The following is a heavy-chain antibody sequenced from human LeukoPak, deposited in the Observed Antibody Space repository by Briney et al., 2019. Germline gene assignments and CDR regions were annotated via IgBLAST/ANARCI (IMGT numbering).Heavy chain of an antibody. J-gene: IGHJ5*02. Sequence: GAPVKVSCKASGYTFTGYYMHWVRQAPGQGLEWMGWINPNSGGTNYAQKFQGRVTMTRDTSISTAYMELSRLRSDDTAVYYCARALRFLGNWFDPWGQGTLVTVSS. D-gene: IGHD3-3*01. CDR1: GYTFTGYY. V-gene: IGHV1-2*02. CDR2: INPNSGGT. CDR3: ARALRFLGNWFDP.